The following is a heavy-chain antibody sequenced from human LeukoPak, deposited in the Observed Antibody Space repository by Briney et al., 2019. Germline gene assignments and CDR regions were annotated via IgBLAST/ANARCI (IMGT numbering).Heavy chain of an antibody. CDR3: ARDDYGDPFDY. D-gene: IGHD4-17*01. V-gene: IGHV4-38-2*02. J-gene: IGHJ4*02. Sequence: PSETLSLTCTVSGYSISSGYYWDWIRQPPGKGLEWIGSIYHSGSTYYNPSLKSRVTVSLDTSKNQFSLKLSSVTAADTAVYYCARDDYGDPFDYWSQGTLVTVSS. CDR1: GYSISSGYY. CDR2: IYHSGST.